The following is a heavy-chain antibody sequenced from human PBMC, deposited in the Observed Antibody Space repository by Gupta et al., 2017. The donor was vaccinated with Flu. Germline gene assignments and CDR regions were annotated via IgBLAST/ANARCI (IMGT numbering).Heavy chain of an antibody. J-gene: IGHJ4*02. Sequence: EVQLLESGGNLVQPGGSLRLSCAASGFTFSNYAMSWVRQGPGKGLEWVSSISGSADKTYYADFVKCRFTISRDKSKNTLHLEMHSLRAEDTAIYYCAKLGYQVLYPLIDHWGQVTLVTVSS. CDR3: AKLGYQVLYPLIDH. V-gene: IGHV3-23*01. CDR1: GFTFSNYA. D-gene: IGHD2-2*02. CDR2: ISGSADKT.